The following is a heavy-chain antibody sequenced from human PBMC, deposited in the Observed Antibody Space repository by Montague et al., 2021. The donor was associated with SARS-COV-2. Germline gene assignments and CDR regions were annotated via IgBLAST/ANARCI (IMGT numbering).Heavy chain of an antibody. CDR2: ISSSSSYI. J-gene: IGHJ6*02. CDR1: GFTFSTYT. D-gene: IGHD5-12*01. Sequence: SLRLSCAASGFTFSTYTMNWVRQAPGKGLEWVSSISSSSSYIYYADSMKGRFTISRDNAKNSLYLQMNSLRAEDTAVYYCARDTRAFDSGYDQHCDYYGIDVWGQGTLVTVSS. CDR3: ARDTRAFDSGYDQHCDYYGIDV. V-gene: IGHV3-21*01.